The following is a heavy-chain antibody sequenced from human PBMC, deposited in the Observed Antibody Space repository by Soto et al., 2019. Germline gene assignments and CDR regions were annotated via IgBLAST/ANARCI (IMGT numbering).Heavy chain of an antibody. CDR1: GFTFSNYA. J-gene: IGHJ5*02. CDR2: ISYDGSNT. D-gene: IGHD3-10*01. V-gene: IGHV3-30*03. CDR3: ARYGSGKMFDP. Sequence: GGSLRLSCAASGFTFSNYAMHWVRQAPGKGLEWVAVISYDGSNTYYADSVKGRFTISRDNSKNTLYLQMNSLRAEDTAVYYCARYGSGKMFDPWGQGTLVTVSS.